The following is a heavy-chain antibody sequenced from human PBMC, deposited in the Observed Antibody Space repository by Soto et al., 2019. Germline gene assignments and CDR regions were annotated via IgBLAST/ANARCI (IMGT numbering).Heavy chain of an antibody. J-gene: IGHJ2*01. D-gene: IGHD2-21*02. CDR3: ARRGAGEGFSCGGDCLSRRYWYFDL. Sequence: QVQLVQSGAEVKKPGSSVKVSCKASGGTFSSYAISWVRQAPGQGLEWMGGIIPIFGTANYAQKFQGRVTITADESTSTAYMELSSLRSEDTAVYCCARRGAGEGFSCGGDCLSRRYWYFDLWGRGTLVTVSS. CDR2: IIPIFGTA. V-gene: IGHV1-69*12. CDR1: GGTFSSYA.